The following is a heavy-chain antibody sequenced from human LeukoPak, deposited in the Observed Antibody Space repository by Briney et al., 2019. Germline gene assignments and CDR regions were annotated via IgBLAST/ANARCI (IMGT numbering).Heavy chain of an antibody. V-gene: IGHV3-7*03. CDR2: IKGEGSQK. D-gene: IGHD5-12*01. Sequence: GGSLRLSCAASGFSFSDHWLDWVRKTPGKGLEGVAHIKGEGSQKYYVDSVKGRFTISRDNAKTSLYLQMDSLRAEDTAVYYCARNRGWLQFDYWGQGTLVTVSS. J-gene: IGHJ4*02. CDR3: ARNRGWLQFDY. CDR1: GFSFSDHW.